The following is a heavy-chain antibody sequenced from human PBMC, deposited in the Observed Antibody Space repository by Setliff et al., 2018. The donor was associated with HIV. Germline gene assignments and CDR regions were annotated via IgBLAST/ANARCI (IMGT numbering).Heavy chain of an antibody. V-gene: IGHV3-7*03. CDR1: GFTFSSYW. D-gene: IGHD2-21*01. J-gene: IGHJ3*01. CDR2: IKQDGSEK. Sequence: PGGSLRLSCAASGFTFSSYWMSWVRQAPGKGLEWVANIKQDGSEKYYGDSVKGRFIISRDNANNSLYLQMNNLRVEDTAVYYCARDREVVVPHDAFDLWGRGTLVTVSS. CDR3: ARDREVVVPHDAFDL.